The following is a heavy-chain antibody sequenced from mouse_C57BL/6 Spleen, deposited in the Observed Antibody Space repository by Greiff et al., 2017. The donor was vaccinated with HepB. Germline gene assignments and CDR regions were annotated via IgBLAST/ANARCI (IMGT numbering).Heavy chain of an antibody. V-gene: IGHV1-80*01. CDR1: GYAFSSYW. CDR2: IYPGDGDT. D-gene: IGHD1-1*01. CDR3: ARREVVARGYFDV. J-gene: IGHJ1*03. Sequence: VQLQQSGAELVKPGASVKISCKASGYAFSSYWMNWVKQRPGKGLEWIGQIYPGDGDTNYNGKFKGKATLTADNSSSTAYMQLSSLTSEDSAVYFWARREVVARGYFDVWGTGTTVTVSS.